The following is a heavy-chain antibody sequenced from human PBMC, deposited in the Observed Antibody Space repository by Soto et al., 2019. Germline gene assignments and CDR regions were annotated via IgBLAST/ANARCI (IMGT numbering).Heavy chain of an antibody. CDR1: GGSFSGYY. J-gene: IGHJ4*02. D-gene: IGHD6-13*01. CDR3: ARVAAAAGSVDY. Sequence: QVQLQQWGAGLLKPSETLSLPCAVYGGSFSGYYWSWIRQPPGKGLEWIGEIKHSGSTNYNPSLKNRVTISVATSKNHFSLKLSSVTAADTAVYYCARVAAAAGSVDYWGRGTLVTVSA. CDR2: IKHSGST. V-gene: IGHV4-34*01.